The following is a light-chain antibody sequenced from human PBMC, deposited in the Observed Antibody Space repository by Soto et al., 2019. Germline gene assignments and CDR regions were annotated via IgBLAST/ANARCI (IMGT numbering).Light chain of an antibody. CDR1: QGIRND. J-gene: IGKJ4*01. CDR3: LQDYNYPLT. CDR2: AAS. Sequence: AIQMTQSPSSLSASVGDRVTITCRASQGIRNDLGWYQQKPGKATNLLIYAASTVQSGVPSRFSGSGSGTDFTLTISSLQPEDFATYYCLQDYNYPLTFGGGTKVEIK. V-gene: IGKV1-6*01.